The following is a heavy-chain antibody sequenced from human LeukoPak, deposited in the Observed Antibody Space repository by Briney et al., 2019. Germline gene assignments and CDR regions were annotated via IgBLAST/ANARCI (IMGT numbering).Heavy chain of an antibody. Sequence: SETLSLTCTVSGGSINSYHWSWIRQPPGKGLEWIGYIYNSGNTNYNPSLKSRVTISVDTSKNQFSLKLRSVTAADTAVYYCATVRGGDCSGGICYLDYWGQGTLVTVSS. CDR1: GGSINSYH. CDR2: IYNSGNT. D-gene: IGHD2-15*01. V-gene: IGHV4-59*01. J-gene: IGHJ4*02. CDR3: ATVRGGDCSGGICYLDY.